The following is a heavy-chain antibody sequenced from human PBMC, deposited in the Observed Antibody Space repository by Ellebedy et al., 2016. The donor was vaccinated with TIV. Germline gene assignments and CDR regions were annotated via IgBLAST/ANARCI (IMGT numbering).Heavy chain of an antibody. Sequence: MPSETLSLTCTVSGGSISSYYWSWIRQPPGKGLEWIGYIYYSGNTNYNHSLKSRVTISVDTSKNQFSLNLSSLTAADTAVYYCARHVDSSPSGFDYWGQGTLVTVSS. CDR3: ARHVDSSPSGFDY. J-gene: IGHJ4*02. D-gene: IGHD5-12*01. CDR1: GGSISSYY. V-gene: IGHV4-59*08. CDR2: IYYSGNT.